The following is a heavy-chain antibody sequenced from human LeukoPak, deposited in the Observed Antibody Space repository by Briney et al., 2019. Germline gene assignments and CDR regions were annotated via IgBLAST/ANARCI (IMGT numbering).Heavy chain of an antibody. V-gene: IGHV4-59*08. J-gene: IGHJ4*02. CDR3: ARTLYSSSSLFGY. D-gene: IGHD6-6*01. CDR1: GGSISSYY. CDR2: IYYSGST. Sequence: SETLSLTCTVSGGSISSYYWSWIRQPPGKGLEWIGYIYYSGSTNYNPSLKSRVTISVDTSKNQFSLKLSSVTAADTAVYYCARTLYSSSSLFGYWGQGTLVTVSS.